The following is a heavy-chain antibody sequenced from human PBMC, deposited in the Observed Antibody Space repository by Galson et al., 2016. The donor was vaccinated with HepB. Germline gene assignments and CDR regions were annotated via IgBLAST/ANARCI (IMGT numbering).Heavy chain of an antibody. V-gene: IGHV3-33*01. Sequence: SLRLSCAASGFTFSRYEMHWVRQAPGKGLEWVAVILYDGSKKYYADSVKGRFTISRDNSKNTLYLQMNSLRADDTAVYFCARDPFTIMGVTANFFDPWGQGTLVTVSS. CDR2: ILYDGSKK. D-gene: IGHD3-3*01. CDR3: ARDPFTIMGVTANFFDP. J-gene: IGHJ5*02. CDR1: GFTFSRYE.